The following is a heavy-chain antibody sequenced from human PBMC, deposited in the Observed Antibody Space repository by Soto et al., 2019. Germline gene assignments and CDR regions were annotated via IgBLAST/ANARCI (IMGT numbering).Heavy chain of an antibody. CDR3: AKDRIAARPSNWFDP. CDR1: GFTFSSYA. D-gene: IGHD6-6*01. V-gene: IGHV3-23*01. Sequence: GGSLRLSCAASGFTFSSYAMSWVRQAPGKGLEWVSAISGSGGSTYYADSVKGRFTISRDNSKNTLYLQMNSLRAEDTAVYYCAKDRIAARPSNWFDPWCQATLVNVSS. CDR2: ISGSGGST. J-gene: IGHJ5*02.